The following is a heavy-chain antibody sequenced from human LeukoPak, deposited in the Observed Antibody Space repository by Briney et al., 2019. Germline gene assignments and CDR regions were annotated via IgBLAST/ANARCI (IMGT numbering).Heavy chain of an antibody. D-gene: IGHD1-1*01. J-gene: IGHJ4*02. CDR3: ARGGDWTTAHDDY. CDR1: GGSISSSNR. Sequence: SETLSLTCAVSGGSISSSNRWSWVRQPPGKGLEWIGEIYHSGSTNYNPSLKSRVTISVDTSKNQFSLKLSSVTAADTAVYYCARGGDWTTAHDDYWGQGTLVTVSS. V-gene: IGHV4-4*02. CDR2: IYHSGST.